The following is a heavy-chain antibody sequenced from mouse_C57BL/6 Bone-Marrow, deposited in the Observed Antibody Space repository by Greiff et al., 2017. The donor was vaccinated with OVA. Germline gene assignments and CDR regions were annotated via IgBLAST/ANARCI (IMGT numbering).Heavy chain of an antibody. CDR1: GYTFTSYW. V-gene: IGHV1-74*01. CDR2: IHPSDSDT. Sequence: QVQLKQPGAELVKPGASVKVSCKASGYTFTSYWMHWVKQRPGQGLEWIGRIHPSDSDTNYNQKFKGKATLTVDKSSSTAYMQLSSLTSEDSAVYYCAMAYDGYWGYFDVWGTGTTVSVSS. D-gene: IGHD2-3*01. J-gene: IGHJ1*03. CDR3: AMAYDGYWGYFDV.